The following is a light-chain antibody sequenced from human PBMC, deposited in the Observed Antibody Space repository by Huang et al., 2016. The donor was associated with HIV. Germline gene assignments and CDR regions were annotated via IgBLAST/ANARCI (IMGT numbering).Light chain of an antibody. J-gene: IGKJ1*01. Sequence: EIVLTQSPGTLSLSPGERATLSCRASQSVTNNFLTWYQQKPGQAPRLLSYRASNRATAVPDRFSGSGSGTDFTLIISRLEPEDFAVYYCQQYGGSTWTFGQGTKVEIK. CDR3: QQYGGSTWT. V-gene: IGKV3-20*01. CDR1: QSVTNNF. CDR2: RAS.